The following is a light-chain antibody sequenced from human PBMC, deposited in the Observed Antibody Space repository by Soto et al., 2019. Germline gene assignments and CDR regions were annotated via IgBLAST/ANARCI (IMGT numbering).Light chain of an antibody. Sequence: QSVLTQPASVSGSPGQSIAISCTGTSCDVGGYNYFSWYQQHPGKAPNLLINDVSNRPSVVSSLFSGSKAANAAFLTISGHQAEEEADYYCTSYTSRSTYVFGTGTKLTVL. V-gene: IGLV2-14*01. J-gene: IGLJ1*01. CDR1: SCDVGGYNY. CDR2: DVS. CDR3: TSYTSRSTYV.